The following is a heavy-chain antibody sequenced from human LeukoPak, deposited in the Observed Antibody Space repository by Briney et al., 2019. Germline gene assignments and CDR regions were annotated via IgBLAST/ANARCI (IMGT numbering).Heavy chain of an antibody. J-gene: IGHJ3*02. Sequence: GGSLRLSCAASGFTFSSYWMSWVRQAPGKGLEWVANIKQDGSEKYYVDSVKGRFTISRDNAKNSLYLQMNSLRAEDTAVYYCAKDWLLWQTAFDIWGQGTMVTVSS. CDR3: AKDWLLWQTAFDI. CDR2: IKQDGSEK. D-gene: IGHD3-10*01. CDR1: GFTFSSYW. V-gene: IGHV3-7*03.